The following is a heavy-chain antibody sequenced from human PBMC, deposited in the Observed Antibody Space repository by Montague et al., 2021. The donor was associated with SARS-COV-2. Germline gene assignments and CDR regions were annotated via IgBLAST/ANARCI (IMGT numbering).Heavy chain of an antibody. V-gene: IGHV3-33*01. CDR1: GFTFSSYG. Sequence: SLRLSCAASGFTFSSYGMHWVRQAPGKGLEWVAVIWYDGSNKYYADSVKGRFTISRDNSKNTLYLQMNSLRAEDTAVYYCARDAGLERRYAFDIWGQGTMVTVLS. CDR3: ARDAGLERRYAFDI. J-gene: IGHJ3*02. D-gene: IGHD1-1*01. CDR2: IWYDGSNK.